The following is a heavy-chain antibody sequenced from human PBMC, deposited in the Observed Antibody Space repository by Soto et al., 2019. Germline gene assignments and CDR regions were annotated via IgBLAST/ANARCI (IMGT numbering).Heavy chain of an antibody. J-gene: IGHJ3*02. CDR2: INPNSGGT. CDR1: GYTFTGYY. Sequence: QVQLVQSGAEVKKPGASVKVSCKASGYTFTGYYMHWVRQAPGQGLEWMGWINPNSGGTNYAQQLQGRVTMNRDTSISTAYMELRRLRSDDTAVYYCAREGKITGTAFDAFDIWGQGTMVTVSS. V-gene: IGHV1-2*02. CDR3: AREGKITGTAFDAFDI. D-gene: IGHD1-7*01.